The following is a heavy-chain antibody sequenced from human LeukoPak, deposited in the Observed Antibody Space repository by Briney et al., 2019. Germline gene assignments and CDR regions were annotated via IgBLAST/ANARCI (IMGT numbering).Heavy chain of an antibody. Sequence: GESLKISCKGSGYSFTSYWIGWVRQMPGKGLEWMGIIYPGDSDTRYSPSFQGQVTISADKSISTAYLQWSSLKSSDTAMYYCARGDYGDFRIYYTLFDYWGQGTLVTVSS. V-gene: IGHV5-51*01. D-gene: IGHD4-17*01. CDR1: GYSFTSYW. J-gene: IGHJ4*02. CDR3: ARGDYGDFRIYYTLFDY. CDR2: IYPGDSDT.